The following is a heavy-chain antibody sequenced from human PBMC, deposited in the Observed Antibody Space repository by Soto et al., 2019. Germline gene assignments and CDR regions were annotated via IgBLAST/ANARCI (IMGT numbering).Heavy chain of an antibody. J-gene: IGHJ4*02. V-gene: IGHV3-23*01. CDR1: GFTSSDYA. D-gene: IGHD3-10*01. Sequence: GGSLRLSCAASGFTSSDYAMTWVRQAPGKGLEWVSVITGSGGKTFSADYVKGRFSISRDNSKNTVYLEINSLRAEDTAVYYCAKGILSDYYGSGTYDYWGQGTLVTVSS. CDR2: ITGSGGKT. CDR3: AKGILSDYYGSGTYDY.